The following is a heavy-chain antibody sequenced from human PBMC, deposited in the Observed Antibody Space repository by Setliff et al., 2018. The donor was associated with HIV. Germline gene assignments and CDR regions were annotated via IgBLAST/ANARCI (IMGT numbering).Heavy chain of an antibody. J-gene: IGHJ4*02. CDR3: ARVRLTMIMMVDYFDQ. V-gene: IGHV4-4*07. Sequence: SETLSLTCSVSGGSISNFYWSWIRQPPGKGLEWVGHIYSTGDTNYNPSLKSRVTLSADTSKNQLSLSLTSVTAADTAVYYCARVRLTMIMMVDYFDQWGQGSLVTVSS. D-gene: IGHD3-22*01. CDR2: IYSTGDT. CDR1: GGSISNFY.